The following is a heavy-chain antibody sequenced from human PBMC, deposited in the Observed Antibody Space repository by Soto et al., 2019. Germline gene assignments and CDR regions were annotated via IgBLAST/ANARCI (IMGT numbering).Heavy chain of an antibody. CDR3: GRGLGGGTIFGVVTYYYYYGMDV. J-gene: IGHJ6*02. CDR1: GGTFSSYA. V-gene: IGHV1-69*13. D-gene: IGHD3-3*01. Sequence: SVKVSCKASGGTFSSYAISWVRQAPGQGLEWMGGIIPIFGTANYAQKFQGRVTITADESTSTAYMELSSLRSEDTAVYYCGRGLGGGTIFGVVTYYYYYGMDVWGQGTTVTVSS. CDR2: IIPIFGTA.